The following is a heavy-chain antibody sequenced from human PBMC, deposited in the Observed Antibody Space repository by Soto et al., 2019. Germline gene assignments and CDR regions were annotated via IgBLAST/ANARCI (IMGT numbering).Heavy chain of an antibody. Sequence: HPGGSLRLSCAASGFTFSSYGMHWVRQAPGKGLEWVAVISYDGSNKYYADSVKGRFTISRDNSKNTLYLQMNSLRAEDTAVYYCARGLLFGSDAFDIWGQGTMVTVSS. CDR1: GFTFSSYG. CDR3: ARGLLFGSDAFDI. D-gene: IGHD2-21*02. J-gene: IGHJ3*02. V-gene: IGHV3-30*03. CDR2: ISYDGSNK.